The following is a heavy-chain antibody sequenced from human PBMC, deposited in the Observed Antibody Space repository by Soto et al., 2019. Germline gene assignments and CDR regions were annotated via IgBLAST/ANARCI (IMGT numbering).Heavy chain of an antibody. CDR1: GFTFSSYS. CDR3: ARAPDYYGSGSYYFGGYYYYGMDV. J-gene: IGHJ6*02. CDR2: ISSSSSYI. D-gene: IGHD3-10*01. Sequence: GGSLRLSCAASGFTFSSYSMNWVRQAPGKGLEWVSSISSSSSYIYYADSVKGRFTISRDNAKNSLYLQMNSLRAEDTAVYYCARAPDYYGSGSYYFGGYYYYGMDVWGQGTTVTVSS. V-gene: IGHV3-21*01.